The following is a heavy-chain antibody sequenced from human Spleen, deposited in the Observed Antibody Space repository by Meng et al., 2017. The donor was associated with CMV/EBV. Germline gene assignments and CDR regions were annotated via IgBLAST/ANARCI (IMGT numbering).Heavy chain of an antibody. D-gene: IGHD2-8*01. J-gene: IGHJ4*02. CDR1: GFTFSTYS. CDR3: ARAQVYYFDS. V-gene: IGHV3-21*01. CDR2: ISSSSSYI. Sequence: GESLKISCAASGFTFSTYSMNWVRQAPGKGLEWVSSISSSSSYIYYADSVKGRFTISRDNAKNSLYLQMSSLRAEDTALYYCARAQVYYFDSWGQGTLVTVSS.